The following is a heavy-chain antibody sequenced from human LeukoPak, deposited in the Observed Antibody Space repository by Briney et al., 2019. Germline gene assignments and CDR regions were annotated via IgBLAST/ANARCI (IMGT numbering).Heavy chain of an antibody. CDR1: GYTFTSYG. D-gene: IGHD3-3*01. J-gene: IGHJ4*02. V-gene: IGHV1-18*01. CDR2: ISAYNGNT. Sequence: ASVKVSCKASGYTFTSYGINWVRQAPGQGLEWMGWISAYNGNTNYAQKFQGRVTMTTDTSTSTAYMELRSLRSDDTAVYYCAREALTTFGAVMPADYWGQGTLVTVSS. CDR3: AREALTTFGAVMPADY.